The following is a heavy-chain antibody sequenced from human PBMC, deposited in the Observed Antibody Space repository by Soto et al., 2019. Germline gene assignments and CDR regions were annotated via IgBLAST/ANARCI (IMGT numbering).Heavy chain of an antibody. J-gene: IGHJ4*02. V-gene: IGHV3-30*18. CDR2: ISYDGSNK. CDR1: GFTFSSYG. CDR3: AKNDLAIFGVVINY. Sequence: GGSLRLSCAASGFTFSSYGMHWVRQAPGKGLEWVAVISYDGSNKYYADSVKGRFTISRDNSKNTLYLQMNSLRAEDTAVYYCAKNDLAIFGVVINYWGQGTLVTVSS. D-gene: IGHD3-3*01.